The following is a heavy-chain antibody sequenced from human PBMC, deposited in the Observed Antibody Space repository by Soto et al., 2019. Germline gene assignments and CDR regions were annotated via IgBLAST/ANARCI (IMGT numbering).Heavy chain of an antibody. CDR2: ISSSGSTI. V-gene: IGHV3-48*03. Sequence: GGSLRLSCAASGFTFSSYEMNWVRQAPGKGLEWVSYISSSGSTIYYADSVKGRFTISRDNAKNSLYLQMNSLRAEDTAVYYCARGFIAARAFDIWGQGTMVTVSS. D-gene: IGHD6-6*01. CDR1: GFTFSSYE. CDR3: ARGFIAARAFDI. J-gene: IGHJ3*02.